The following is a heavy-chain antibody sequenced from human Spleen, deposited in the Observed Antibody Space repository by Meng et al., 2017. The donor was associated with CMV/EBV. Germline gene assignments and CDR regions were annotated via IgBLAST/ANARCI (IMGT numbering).Heavy chain of an antibody. J-gene: IGHJ6*02. CDR3: ARESSGSFVLDV. V-gene: IGHV3-21*01. CDR1: GFTFSVYS. CDR2: SSSSSSFI. Sequence: GGSLRLSCAASGFTFSVYSLHWVRQAPGKGLEWVSSSSSSSSFIYYADSVKGRFTISRDNAEDSMYLQMNGLRVEDTAVYYCARESSGSFVLDVWGQGTTVTVSS. D-gene: IGHD3-22*01.